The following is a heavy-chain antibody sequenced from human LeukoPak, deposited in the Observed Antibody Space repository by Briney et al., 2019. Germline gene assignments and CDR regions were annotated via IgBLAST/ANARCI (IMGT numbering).Heavy chain of an antibody. V-gene: IGHV4-59*11. Sequence: SETLSLTCTVSGGSISSHYWSWIRQPPGKGLEWIGYIYYSGSTNYNPSLKSRVTISADTSKNQFSLKLSSVTAADTAVYYCARAFATVESYYFDYWAREPWSPSPQ. CDR3: ARAFATVESYYFDY. CDR1: GGSISSHY. J-gene: IGHJ4*02. D-gene: IGHD4-23*01. CDR2: IYYSGST.